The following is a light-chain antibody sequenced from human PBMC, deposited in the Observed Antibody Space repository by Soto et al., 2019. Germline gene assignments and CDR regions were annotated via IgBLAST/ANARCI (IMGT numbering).Light chain of an antibody. CDR2: DDS. J-gene: IGKJ4*01. CDR3: QQYNSHPLT. V-gene: IGKV1-5*01. CDR1: QSISSW. Sequence: DIQMTKSPDTLSESVGERVAITCRASQSISSWLAWYQQKPGKDPKLLIYDDSSLESRVPSRFSGSGSGTEFTLTINSLQPDDLATYDCQQYNSHPLTVGGGTKGEIK.